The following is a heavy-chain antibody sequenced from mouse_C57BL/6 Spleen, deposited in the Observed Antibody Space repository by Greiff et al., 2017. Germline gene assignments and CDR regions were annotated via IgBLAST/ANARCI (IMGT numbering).Heavy chain of an antibody. CDR3: TRFYDGRDYFDY. J-gene: IGHJ2*01. CDR2: IYPGNSDT. CDR1: GYTFTSYW. V-gene: IGHV1-5*01. Sequence: VHVKQSGTVLARPGASVKMSCKTSGYTFTSYWMHWVKQRPGQGLEWIGAIYPGNSDTSYNQKFKGKAKLTAVTSASTAYMELSSLTNEDSAVYYCTRFYDGRDYFDYWGQGTTLTVSS. D-gene: IGHD2-3*01.